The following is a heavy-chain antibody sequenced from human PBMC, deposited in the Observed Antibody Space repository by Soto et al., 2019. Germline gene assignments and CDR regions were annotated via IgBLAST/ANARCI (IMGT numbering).Heavy chain of an antibody. D-gene: IGHD6-19*01. CDR1: GFTVSSNY. J-gene: IGHJ2*01. Sequence: EVQLVESGGGLVQPGGSLRLSCAASGFTVSSNYMSWVRQAPGKGLEWVSVIYSGGSTYYADSVKGRFTISRHNSKNTLYIQMNSLRAEDTAVYYCAREGAVAGTRGYFALWGRGTLVTVSS. CDR3: AREGAVAGTRGYFAL. V-gene: IGHV3-53*04. CDR2: IYSGGST.